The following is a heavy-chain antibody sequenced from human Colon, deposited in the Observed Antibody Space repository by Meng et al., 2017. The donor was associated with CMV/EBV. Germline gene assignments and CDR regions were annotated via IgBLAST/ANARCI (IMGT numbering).Heavy chain of an antibody. J-gene: IGHJ6*02. Sequence: GGSLRLSCAASGFTFSSYSMNWVRQAPGKGLEWVSSMSSTGSYIYYADSVRGRFTISRDNSKNMLYLQMDSLGPEDMAEYYCAKENCGSTSCYLGPTYYYYGLDVWGQGTTVTVSS. CDR2: MSSTGSYI. D-gene: IGHD2-2*01. V-gene: IGHV3-21*01. CDR1: GFTFSSYS. CDR3: AKENCGSTSCYLGPTYYYYGLDV.